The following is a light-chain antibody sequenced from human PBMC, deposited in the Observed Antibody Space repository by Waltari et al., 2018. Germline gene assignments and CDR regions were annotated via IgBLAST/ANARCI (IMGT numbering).Light chain of an antibody. Sequence: QSALTQPRSVSGSPGQSVTISCTGTSNDVGGYTYVSWYQQHPDKAPKLIIYDINKRPSGVPDRFSGSKSVNTASLTISVRQAEDEADYYCCSYVGSNTYWVFGGGTKLTVL. CDR3: CSYVGSNTYWV. CDR2: DIN. CDR1: SNDVGGYTY. V-gene: IGLV2-11*01. J-gene: IGLJ3*02.